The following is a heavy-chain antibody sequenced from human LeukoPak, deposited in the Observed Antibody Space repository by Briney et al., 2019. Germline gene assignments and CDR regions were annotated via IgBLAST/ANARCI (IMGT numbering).Heavy chain of an antibody. Sequence: ASVKVSCEASEYTFIDYYMHWVRQAPGQGLERMGWINPNSGDTNYAQKFQGRVTMTRDPSISTAYMALTRLRSDDTAVYYCARDAWLVGTTNLYYFDYWGQGTLVTVSS. CDR2: INPNSGDT. CDR3: ARDAWLVGTTNLYYFDY. CDR1: EYTFIDYY. V-gene: IGHV1-2*02. J-gene: IGHJ4*02. D-gene: IGHD1-26*01.